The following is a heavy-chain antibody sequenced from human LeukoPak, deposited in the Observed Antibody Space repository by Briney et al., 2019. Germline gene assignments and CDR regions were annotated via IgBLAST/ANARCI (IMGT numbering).Heavy chain of an antibody. CDR2: LYYSGST. D-gene: IGHD5-18*01. J-gene: IGHJ4*02. CDR3: ARHGERGYSYGHDY. Sequence: SETLSLTCTVSGGSISSRSNYWDWIRQPPGKGLEWIGSLYYSGSTYYNPSLKSRATISVDTSKNQLSLKLSSVTAADTAVYYCARHGERGYSYGHDYWGQGTLVTVSS. CDR1: GGSISSRSNY. V-gene: IGHV4-39*01.